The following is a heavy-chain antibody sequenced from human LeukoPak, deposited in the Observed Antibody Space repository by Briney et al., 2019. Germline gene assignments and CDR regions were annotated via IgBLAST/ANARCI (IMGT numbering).Heavy chain of an antibody. J-gene: IGHJ4*02. CDR3: ARVVTMVGHFDY. D-gene: IGHD3-10*02. CDR1: GGTFSSYA. Sequence: ASVKVSCKASGGTFSSYAISWVRQAPGQGLDWMGGIIPIFGTANYAQKFQGRVTITADESTSTAYMELSSLRSEETAVYYCARVVTMVGHFDYWGQGTLVTVSP. V-gene: IGHV1-69*01. CDR2: IIPIFGTA.